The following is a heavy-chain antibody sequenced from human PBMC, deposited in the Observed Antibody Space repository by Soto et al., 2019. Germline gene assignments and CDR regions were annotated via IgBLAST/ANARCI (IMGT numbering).Heavy chain of an antibody. CDR2: ISAYNGNT. V-gene: IGHV1-18*04. CDR1: GYTFTSYG. J-gene: IGHJ5*02. Sequence: ASVKVSCKASGYTFTSYGISWVRQAPGQGLEWMGWISAYNGNTNYAQKLQGRVTMTTETSTSTAYMELRSVRSDDTAVYYCATADFHVLIRFGDSQRPLLDPSCQ. D-gene: IGHD3-10*01. CDR3: ATADFHVLIRFGDSQRPLLDP.